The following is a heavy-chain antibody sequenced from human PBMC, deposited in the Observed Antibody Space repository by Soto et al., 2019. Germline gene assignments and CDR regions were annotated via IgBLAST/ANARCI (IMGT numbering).Heavy chain of an antibody. D-gene: IGHD3-16*01. J-gene: IGHJ4*02. CDR3: VHGTLGSYGHVYLDY. V-gene: IGHV2-5*02. CDR2: IYWDDDK. CDR1: GFSVSSNGAR. Sequence: SGPTLVNPTQTLTLTCSLSGFSVSSNGARVGWIRQPPGKALQWLALIYWDDDKKYNPSLKSRLTITKDTSENQVVLTLTDVDPADTAPYYCVHGTLGSYGHVYLDYLGQGTLVTVSS.